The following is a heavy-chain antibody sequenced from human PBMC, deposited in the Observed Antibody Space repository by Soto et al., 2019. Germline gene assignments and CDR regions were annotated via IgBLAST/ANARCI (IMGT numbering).Heavy chain of an antibody. Sequence: PGGSLRLSCAASGFTFSDYWMTWVRQAPGKGLEWVSVIWYDGNRKYYADSVKGRFSISRDNSNNTLYLQMDSLRADDTAVYYCARGGSIAATLDYWGQGALVTVSS. CDR3: ARGGSIAATLDY. V-gene: IGHV3-33*08. D-gene: IGHD6-13*01. CDR2: IWYDGNRK. J-gene: IGHJ4*02. CDR1: GFTFSDYW.